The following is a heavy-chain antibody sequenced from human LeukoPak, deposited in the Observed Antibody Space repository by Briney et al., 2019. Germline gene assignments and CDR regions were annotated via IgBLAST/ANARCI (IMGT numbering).Heavy chain of an antibody. CDR2: ISGDGNST. CDR3: AKDRRSYPDY. V-gene: IGHV3-43*02. J-gene: IGHJ4*02. Sequence: GGSLRLSCAASGFTFDDYGMHWVRQAPGKGLEWVSLISGDGNSTYYADSVKGRFTISRDNSKNSLYLQMNSLRGEDTALYYCAKDRRSYPDYWGQGALVTVSS. D-gene: IGHD1-26*01. CDR1: GFTFDDYG.